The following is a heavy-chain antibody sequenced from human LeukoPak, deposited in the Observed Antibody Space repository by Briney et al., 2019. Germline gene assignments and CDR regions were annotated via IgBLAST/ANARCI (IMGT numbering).Heavy chain of an antibody. V-gene: IGHV3-30*02. CDR3: ARVNWLGSNWLFDY. D-gene: IGHD1-26*01. J-gene: IGHJ4*02. Sequence: GGSLRLSCVASGFTFSKYHMHWVRQAPGKGLEWVASIRYDGRNKYYADSVKGRFTISRDNPQSTLYLQMNSLRVEDTAVYYCARVNWLGSNWLFDYWGQGTLVAVSS. CDR2: IRYDGRNK. CDR1: GFTFSKYH.